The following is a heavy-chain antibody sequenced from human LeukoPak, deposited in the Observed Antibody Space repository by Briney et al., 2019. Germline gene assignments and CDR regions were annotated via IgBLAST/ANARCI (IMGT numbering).Heavy chain of an antibody. CDR1: GGTFSSYA. CDR2: IIPIFGTA. J-gene: IGHJ4*02. CDR3: ASRPPSGPYVLRFLEWPWVY. V-gene: IGHV1-69*06. D-gene: IGHD3-3*01. Sequence: GASVKVSCKASGGTFSSYAISWVRQAPGQGLEWMGGIIPIFGTANYAQKFQGRVTITADKSMSTAYMELSSLRSEDTAVYYCASRPPSGPYVLRFLEWPWVYWGQGTLVTVSS.